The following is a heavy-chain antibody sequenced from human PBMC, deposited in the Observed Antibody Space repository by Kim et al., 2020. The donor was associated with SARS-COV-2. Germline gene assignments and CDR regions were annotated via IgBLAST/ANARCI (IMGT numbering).Heavy chain of an antibody. CDR3: VKGHWGDAFDI. J-gene: IGHJ3*02. D-gene: IGHD7-27*01. CDR1: GFTFSDHA. CDR2: ISGSGYRT. V-gene: IGHV3-23*01. Sequence: GGSLRLSCAASGFTFSDHAMSWVRRAPGKGLEWVSGISGSGYRTFYADSVQGRFTISRDNSNNTLFLQMRSLRAEDTAMYYCVKGHWGDAFDILGQGTLATVS.